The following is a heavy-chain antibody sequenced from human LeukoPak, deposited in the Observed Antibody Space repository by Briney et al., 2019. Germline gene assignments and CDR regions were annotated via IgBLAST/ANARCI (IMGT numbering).Heavy chain of an antibody. CDR3: AKGSYYDSSGSFYFDY. CDR2: ISGGGDNT. V-gene: IGHV3-23*01. CDR1: GFTFSSYA. Sequence: SGGSLRLSCAASGFTFSSYAMSWVRQAPGKGLEWVSGISGGGDNTYYADSVKGRFTISRDNSKNTLYVQVNSPGTEDTAAYYCAKGSYYDSSGSFYFDYWGQGTLVTVSS. J-gene: IGHJ4*02. D-gene: IGHD3-22*01.